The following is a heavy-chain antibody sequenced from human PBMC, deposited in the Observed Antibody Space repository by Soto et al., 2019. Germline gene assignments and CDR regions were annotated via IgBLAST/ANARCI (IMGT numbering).Heavy chain of an antibody. V-gene: IGHV3-53*02. CDR2: IYNGGGT. CDR3: ASTRGSSSDY. J-gene: IGHJ4*02. D-gene: IGHD6-6*01. Sequence: EVQLVETGGGVIQPGGSLRLSCAASGFTVSGNYMSWVRQSPGKGLEWVSVIYNGGGTYYADSVKGRFTISRDNSKNTLYLQMNSLRAEDTAVYYCASTRGSSSDYWGQGTLVTVYS. CDR1: GFTVSGNY.